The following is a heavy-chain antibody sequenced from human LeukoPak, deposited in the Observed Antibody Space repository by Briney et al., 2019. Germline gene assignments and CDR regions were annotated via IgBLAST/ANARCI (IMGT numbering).Heavy chain of an antibody. D-gene: IGHD2-2*02. V-gene: IGHV1-8*03. CDR3: ARGSRYCTSTSCYRSGFDP. CDR2: MNPNSGNT. CDR1: GYTFTKYD. J-gene: IGHJ5*02. Sequence: GASVTVSCMTFGYTFTKYDINWVRPATGQGLEWMGWMNPNSGNTGYAQKFQGRVTITRNISISTAYMELSSLRSEDTAVYYCARGSRYCTSTSCYRSGFDPWGQGTLVTVSS.